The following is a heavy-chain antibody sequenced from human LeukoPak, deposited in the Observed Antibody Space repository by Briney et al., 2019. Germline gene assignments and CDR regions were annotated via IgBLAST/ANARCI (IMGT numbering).Heavy chain of an antibody. CDR1: GDSISSGDYY. J-gene: IGHJ4*02. V-gene: IGHV4-61*02. CDR2: ISSSGST. D-gene: IGHD4-11*01. Sequence: SQTLSLTCTVSGDSISSGDYYWSWIRQPAGKGLEWIGRISSSGSTNYNPSLKSRVTISVDKSKNQFSLKLSSVTAADTAVYYCARDYSNYFDYWGQGTLVTVSS. CDR3: ARDYSNYFDY.